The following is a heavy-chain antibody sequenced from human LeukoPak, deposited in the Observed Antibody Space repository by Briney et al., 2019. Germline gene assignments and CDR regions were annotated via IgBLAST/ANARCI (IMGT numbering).Heavy chain of an antibody. D-gene: IGHD3-10*01. Sequence: PSETLSLTCAVSGGSISGSSYFWGWIRQPPGKGLEWIGSIYYSGNTYYNPSLKSRGTISVDTSKNQFSLKLSSVTAADTAVYYCARLKEGIDYWGQGTLVTVSS. V-gene: IGHV4-39*01. CDR3: ARLKEGIDY. CDR1: GGSISGSSYF. CDR2: IYYSGNT. J-gene: IGHJ4*02.